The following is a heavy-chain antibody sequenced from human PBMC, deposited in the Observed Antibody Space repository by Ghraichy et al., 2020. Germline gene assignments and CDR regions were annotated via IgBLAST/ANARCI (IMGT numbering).Heavy chain of an antibody. J-gene: IGHJ4*02. CDR3: ASPPTEGGSGSYYLFDY. Sequence: SETLSLTCTVSGGSISSNSYYWGWIRQPPGKGLEWIGSIYYSGSTYYNPSLRSRVTISVDTSKNQFSLKLSSVTAADTAVYYCASPPTEGGSGSYYLFDYWGQGTLVTVSS. D-gene: IGHD1-26*01. CDR2: IYYSGST. CDR1: GGSISSNSYY. V-gene: IGHV4-39*01.